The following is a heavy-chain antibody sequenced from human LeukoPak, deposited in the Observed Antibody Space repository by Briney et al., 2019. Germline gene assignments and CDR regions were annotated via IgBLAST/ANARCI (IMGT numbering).Heavy chain of an antibody. Sequence: GVSLRLSCAASGFTFSSYAMSWVRQAPGKGLEWVSAISGSGGSTYYADSVKGRFTISRDNSKNTLYLQMNSLRAEDTAVYYCAKAVTTVTTLGLFDYWGQGTLVTVSS. D-gene: IGHD4-17*01. V-gene: IGHV3-23*01. CDR2: ISGSGGST. J-gene: IGHJ4*02. CDR1: GFTFSSYA. CDR3: AKAVTTVTTLGLFDY.